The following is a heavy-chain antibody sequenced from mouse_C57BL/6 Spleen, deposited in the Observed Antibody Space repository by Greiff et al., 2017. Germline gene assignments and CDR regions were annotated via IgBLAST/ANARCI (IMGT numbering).Heavy chain of an antibody. CDR2: IDPENGDT. Sequence: VQLQQSGAELVRPGASVKLSCTASGFNIKDDYMHWVKQRPEQGLEWIGWIDPENGDTEYASKFQGKATITADTSSNTAYLQLSSLKSEDTAVYYCTTTVVEYYFDYWGQGTTLTVSS. V-gene: IGHV14-4*01. CDR1: GFNIKDDY. D-gene: IGHD1-1*01. J-gene: IGHJ2*01. CDR3: TTTVVEYYFDY.